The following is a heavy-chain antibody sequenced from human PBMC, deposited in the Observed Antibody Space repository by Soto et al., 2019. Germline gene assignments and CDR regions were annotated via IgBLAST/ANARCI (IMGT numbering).Heavy chain of an antibody. CDR3: ARKGRDVDSHYDDYGMDV. CDR1: GYTFTNYD. CDR2: MSPKSGSR. D-gene: IGHD3-22*01. V-gene: IGHV1-8*01. J-gene: IGHJ6*02. Sequence: GASVKVSCKASGYTFTNYDINWVRQATGQGLEWMGWMSPKSGSRGNAQKFQGRVTMTTDSSISTAYMELSGLISEDTAVYFCARKGRDVDSHYDDYGMDVWGQGTTVTVSS.